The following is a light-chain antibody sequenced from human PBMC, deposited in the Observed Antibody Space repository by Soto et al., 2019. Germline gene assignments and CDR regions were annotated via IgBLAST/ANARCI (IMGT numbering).Light chain of an antibody. CDR3: QQYDKLPLP. CDR2: DIS. V-gene: IGKV1-33*01. CDR1: QNISKY. Sequence: DIQMTQSTSSLSASVGDRVTITCQASQNISKYLNWYQQKPGKAPNLLIYDISNLETGLTSRFSGSGSGTDFTFTISSLQPEDIATYYCQQYDKLPLPVGQGTKLEIK. J-gene: IGKJ2*01.